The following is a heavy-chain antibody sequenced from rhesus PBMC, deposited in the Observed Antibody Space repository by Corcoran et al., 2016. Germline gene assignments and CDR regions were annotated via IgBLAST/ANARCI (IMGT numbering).Heavy chain of an antibody. CDR3: ARGYSLDS. CDR2: INSGGGTT. Sequence: EVQRVESGGGLAKPGGSLRLSCAASGFTFSSYWRNWVRQAPGKGLEWVSAINSGGGTTCSAAPGQGRFTISRDNSKNPPSLQMNSLRAEATAVYYCARGYSLDSWGQGVVVTVSS. J-gene: IGHJ6*01. CDR1: GFTFSSYW. V-gene: IGHV3S42*01. D-gene: IGHD3-9*01.